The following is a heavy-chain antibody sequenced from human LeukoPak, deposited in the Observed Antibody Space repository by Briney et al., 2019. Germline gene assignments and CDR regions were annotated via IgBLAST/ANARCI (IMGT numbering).Heavy chain of an antibody. CDR1: GGSFSGYY. V-gene: IGHV4-34*01. Sequence: PSETLSLTCAVYGGSFSGYYWSWIRQPPGKGLEWIGEINHSGSTNYNPSLKSRVTISVDTSKNQFSLKLSSVTAADTAVYYCARIVTMVRGVLGDYSYYYYMDVWGKGTTVTISS. CDR2: INHSGST. J-gene: IGHJ6*03. D-gene: IGHD3-10*01. CDR3: ARIVTMVRGVLGDYSYYYYMDV.